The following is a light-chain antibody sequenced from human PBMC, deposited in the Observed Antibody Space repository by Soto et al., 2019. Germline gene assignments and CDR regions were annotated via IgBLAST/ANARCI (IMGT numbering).Light chain of an antibody. Sequence: ETVLTQSTGTLSLSPGERATLSCRASQDIRSNYLAWYRQTPGQAPRLLIYGESKRASGIADRFSGSGSGTDFPLIISRLEPEDFALYYCQQYDSSPWTFGQGTKVEIK. J-gene: IGKJ1*01. CDR3: QQYDSSPWT. V-gene: IGKV3-20*01. CDR1: QDIRSNY. CDR2: GES.